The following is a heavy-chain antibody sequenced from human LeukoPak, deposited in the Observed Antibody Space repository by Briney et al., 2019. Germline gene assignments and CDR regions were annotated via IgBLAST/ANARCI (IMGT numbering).Heavy chain of an antibody. J-gene: IGHJ4*02. CDR1: GFTFTTYF. CDR2: ISSSSSYI. Sequence: GGSLRLSCAASGFTFTTYFMNWVRQAPGKGLEWVSSISSSSSYIFYADSVKGRFTISRDNAKNSLSLQMNSLRAEDTAVYYCASQDRGGYDGPVDYWGQGTLVTVSS. CDR3: ASQDRGGYDGPVDY. V-gene: IGHV3-21*01. D-gene: IGHD5-12*01.